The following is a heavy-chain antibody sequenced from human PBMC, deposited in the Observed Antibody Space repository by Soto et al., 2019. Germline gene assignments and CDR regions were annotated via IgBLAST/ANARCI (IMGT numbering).Heavy chain of an antibody. J-gene: IGHJ4*02. Sequence: GSLRLSCEASGXPFNFYAMSWVRLSPGMGLEWGSLIIARGDDTFYTDSVSCRFKISRDSSANTLYLEMSNLRADDTAVYYCTKEPGTHPYSGPTMGRIGYYFFDSWGQGTLATVSS. CDR2: IIARGDDT. CDR1: GXPFNFYA. V-gene: IGHV3-23*01. D-gene: IGHD1-26*01. CDR3: TKEPGTHPYSGPTMGRIGYYFFDS.